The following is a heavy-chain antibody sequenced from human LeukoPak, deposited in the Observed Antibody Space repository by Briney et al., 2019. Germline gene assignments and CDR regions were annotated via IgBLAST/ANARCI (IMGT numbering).Heavy chain of an antibody. Sequence: ASVKVSCKASGGTFSSYAISWVRQAPGQGLEWMGGIIPIFGTANYAQKFQDRVTITTDESTSTAYMELSSLRSEDTAVYYCARGKAPDSSSWYAWFDPWGQGTLVTVSS. CDR2: IIPIFGTA. J-gene: IGHJ5*02. V-gene: IGHV1-69*05. CDR1: GGTFSSYA. CDR3: ARGKAPDSSSWYAWFDP. D-gene: IGHD6-13*01.